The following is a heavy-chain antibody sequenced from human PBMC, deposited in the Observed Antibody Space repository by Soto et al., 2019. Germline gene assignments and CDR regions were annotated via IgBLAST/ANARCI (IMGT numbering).Heavy chain of an antibody. CDR3: AKEGGLSGSYYISSPYYFDY. V-gene: IGHV3-30*18. Sequence: QVQLVESGGGVVQPGRSLRLSCAASGFTFSSYGMHWVRQAPGKGLEWVAIISYDGSNTYYADSVKGRFTISRDNSKNTLYLQMNSPRAEDTSVYYCAKEGGLSGSYYISSPYYFDYWGQGTLVTVSS. CDR2: ISYDGSNT. CDR1: GFTFSSYG. J-gene: IGHJ4*02. D-gene: IGHD1-26*01.